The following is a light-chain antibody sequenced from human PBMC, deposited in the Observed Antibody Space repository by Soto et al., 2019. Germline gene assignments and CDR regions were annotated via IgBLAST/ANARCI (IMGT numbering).Light chain of an antibody. V-gene: IGLV1-44*01. Sequence: QSALTQPPSASGTPGQRVTISCSGSSSNIESYAVNWYQQLPGTAPKLLIYSSNERASGVPDRFSGSKSGTSASLAISGLQSEDEADYYCAAWDGSLNGVVFGGGTKLTVL. CDR3: AAWDGSLNGVV. J-gene: IGLJ2*01. CDR1: SSNIESYA. CDR2: SSN.